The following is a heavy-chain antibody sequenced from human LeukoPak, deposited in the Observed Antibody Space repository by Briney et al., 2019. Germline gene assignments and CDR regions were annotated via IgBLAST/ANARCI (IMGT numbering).Heavy chain of an antibody. CDR3: VRDRWLDY. V-gene: IGHV4-59*01. J-gene: IGHJ4*02. D-gene: IGHD3-10*01. CDR2: IHFSGDT. CDR1: GFSISSYY. Sequence: PSETLSRTCTVSGFSISSYYWSWVRQPPGKGLEWIAYIHFSGDTNYNPSFKSRLTTSVDTSKNLFSLNLNSVTAADTAVYYCVRDRWLDYWGQGIQVTVSS.